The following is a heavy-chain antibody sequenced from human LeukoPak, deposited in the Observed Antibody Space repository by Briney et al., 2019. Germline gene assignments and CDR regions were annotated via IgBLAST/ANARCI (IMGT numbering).Heavy chain of an antibody. CDR3: ARDLVRGIAAAGTFDY. Sequence: VSVKVSCKASGYTFTSYYMHWVRQAPGQGLEWMGIINPSGGSTSYAQKFQGRVTMTRDTSTSTVYMELSSLRSEDTAVYYCARDLVRGIAAAGTFDYWGQGTLVTVSS. CDR1: GYTFTSYY. J-gene: IGHJ4*02. V-gene: IGHV1-46*01. D-gene: IGHD6-13*01. CDR2: INPSGGST.